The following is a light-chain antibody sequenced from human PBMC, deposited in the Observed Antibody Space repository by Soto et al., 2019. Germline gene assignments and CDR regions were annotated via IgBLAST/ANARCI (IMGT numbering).Light chain of an antibody. CDR3: QQYAESPIT. CDR1: ETIKQNY. J-gene: IGKJ5*01. Sequence: EIVLTQSPGSLSLSHGEGSTLSCAASETIKQNYLAWYQQQPGQAPRLLIYAASRRATGIPDRFSGGGSGTDFTLTSRRLEPEDIAVFYCQQYAESPITFGQGTRLEIK. V-gene: IGKV3-20*01. CDR2: AAS.